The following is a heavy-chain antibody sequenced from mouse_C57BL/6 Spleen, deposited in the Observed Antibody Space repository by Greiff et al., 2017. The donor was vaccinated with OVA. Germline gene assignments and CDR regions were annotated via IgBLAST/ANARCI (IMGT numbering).Heavy chain of an antibody. D-gene: IGHD1-1*01. V-gene: IGHV1-26*01. Sequence: VQLQQSGPELVKPGASVKISCKASGYTFTDYYMNWVKQSHGKSLEWIGDINPNNGGTGYNQKFKGKATLTVDKSSSTAYMELRSLTSEDSAVYYCARYYYGSSYLYYFDYWGQGTTLTVSS. CDR3: ARYYYGSSYLYYFDY. CDR1: GYTFTDYY. J-gene: IGHJ2*01. CDR2: INPNNGGT.